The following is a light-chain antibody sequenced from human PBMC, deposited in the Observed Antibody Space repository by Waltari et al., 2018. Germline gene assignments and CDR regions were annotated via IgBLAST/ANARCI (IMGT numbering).Light chain of an antibody. Sequence: SFVLAQPPSVSVAPGQTARISCGGDNIGSYSVHWYQQKPGQAPVLLVYDDSDRPSGIPERFSGSNSGNTATLTISGVEAGDEADYYCQIWNSSSYQSVIFGGGTKLTVL. J-gene: IGLJ2*01. CDR3: QIWNSSSYQSVI. CDR1: NIGSYS. CDR2: DDS. V-gene: IGLV3-21*02.